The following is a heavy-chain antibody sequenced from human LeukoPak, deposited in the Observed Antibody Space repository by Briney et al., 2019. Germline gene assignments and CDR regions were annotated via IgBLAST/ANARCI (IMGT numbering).Heavy chain of an antibody. D-gene: IGHD1-26*01. V-gene: IGHV1-69*04. J-gene: IGHJ4*02. CDR2: IIPIVGLA. CDR1: GGTFSSYA. CDR3: ARDYRVGATSITHFDY. Sequence: SVKVSCKASGGTFSSYAITCLRQAPGQGLEWMGRIIPIVGLANYAQKFQGRVTITADTSTNTAYIELSSLRSEDTAVYFCARDYRVGATSITHFDYWGQGTLVIVSS.